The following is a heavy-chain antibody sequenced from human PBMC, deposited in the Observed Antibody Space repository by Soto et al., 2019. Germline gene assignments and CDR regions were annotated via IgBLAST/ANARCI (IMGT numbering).Heavy chain of an antibody. CDR2: ISSNGGST. J-gene: IGHJ4*02. V-gene: IGHV3-64D*06. CDR1: GFTFSSYA. Sequence: GGSLRLSCSASGFTFSSYAMHWVRQAPGKGLEYVSAISSNGGSTYYADSVKGRFTISRDNSKNTLYLQMSSLRAEDTAVYYCVKEAGIAPSYYFDYWGQGTLVTVSS. CDR3: VKEAGIAPSYYFDY. D-gene: IGHD6-13*01.